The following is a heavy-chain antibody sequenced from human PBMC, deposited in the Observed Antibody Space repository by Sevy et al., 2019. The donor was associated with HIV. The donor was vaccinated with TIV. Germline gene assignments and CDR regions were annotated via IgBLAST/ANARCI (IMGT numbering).Heavy chain of an antibody. CDR2: ISNDGSNK. V-gene: IGHV3-30*18. CDR3: AKEVKVLVSANYYYGLDV. CDR1: GFSFSTYN. J-gene: IGHJ6*02. D-gene: IGHD2-2*01. Sequence: GGSLRLSCAASGFSFSTYNMHWVRQAPGKGLEWVAVISNDGSNKYYSDSVKGRFTISRDNSKNTLCLQMIGLRAEDTAVYYCAKEVKVLVSANYYYGLDVWGQGTTVTVSS.